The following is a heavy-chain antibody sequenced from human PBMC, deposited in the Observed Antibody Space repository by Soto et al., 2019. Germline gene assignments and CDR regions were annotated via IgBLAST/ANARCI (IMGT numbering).Heavy chain of an antibody. D-gene: IGHD3-9*01. CDR2: INHSGST. Sequence: SETLSLTCAVYGGSFGGYYWSWIRQPPGKGLEWIGEINHSGSTNYNPSLKSRVTISVDTSKNQFSLKPSSVTAADTAVYYCARVNPLRYFDWLPGENWFDPWGQGTLVTVSS. CDR1: GGSFGGYY. CDR3: ARVNPLRYFDWLPGENWFDP. V-gene: IGHV4-34*01. J-gene: IGHJ5*02.